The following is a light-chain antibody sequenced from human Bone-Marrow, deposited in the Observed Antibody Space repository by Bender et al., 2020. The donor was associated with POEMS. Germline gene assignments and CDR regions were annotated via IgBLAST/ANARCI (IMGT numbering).Light chain of an antibody. Sequence: GQRVTISCTGNSSHIGAGYDVHWSQQLPGRAPKLLISNNNNRPSGVPDRFSASTSDTSASLTITGLQAEDEADYFCQSYDSSLTVAFGGGTKVTVL. CDR2: NNN. J-gene: IGLJ2*01. CDR1: SSHIGAGYD. V-gene: IGLV1-40*01. CDR3: QSYDSSLTVA.